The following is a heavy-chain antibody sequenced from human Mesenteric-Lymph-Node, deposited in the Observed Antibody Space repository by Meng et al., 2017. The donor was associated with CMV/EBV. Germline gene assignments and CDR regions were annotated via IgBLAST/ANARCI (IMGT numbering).Heavy chain of an antibody. J-gene: IGHJ5*02. CDR3: VRDAASAVPNRFDL. CDR2: INWNGDST. V-gene: IGHV3-20*04. CDR1: GFIFGDYG. Sequence: GESLKISCAASGFIFGDYGMSWVRQAPGKGLEWVSGINWNGDSTAYRDTVKGRFTISRDNVKNSLYLQMNSLRAEDTAVYFCVRDAASAVPNRFDLWGQGTLVTVSS. D-gene: IGHD6-13*01.